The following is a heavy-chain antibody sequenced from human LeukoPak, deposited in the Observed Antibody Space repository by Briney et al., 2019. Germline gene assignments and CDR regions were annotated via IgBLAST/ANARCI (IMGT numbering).Heavy chain of an antibody. CDR1: GYTFTSYG. V-gene: IGHV1-18*01. J-gene: IGHJ4*02. CDR3: ARDSKDGYNSDY. Sequence: ASVKVSCKASGYTFTSYGISWVRQAPGQGLEWMGWISAYNGNTNYAQKLQGRVTMTTDTSTSTAYMELRSLRSDDTAVYCCARDSKDGYNSDYWGQGTLVTVSS. D-gene: IGHD5-24*01. CDR2: ISAYNGNT.